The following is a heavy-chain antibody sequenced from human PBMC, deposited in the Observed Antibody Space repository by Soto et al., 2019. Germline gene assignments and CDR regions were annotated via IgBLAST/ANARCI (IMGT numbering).Heavy chain of an antibody. CDR1: GFTFSSYS. CDR2: ISSSSSYM. J-gene: IGHJ3*02. Sequence: GGSLRLSCAASGFTFSSYSMNWVRQAPGKGLEWVSSISSSSSYMYYADSVKGRFTISRDNAKNSLYLQMNSLRSDDTAVYYCARGGSYYEDVIHGAFDIWGQGTMVTVSS. D-gene: IGHD1-26*01. CDR3: ARGGSYYEDVIHGAFDI. V-gene: IGHV3-21*04.